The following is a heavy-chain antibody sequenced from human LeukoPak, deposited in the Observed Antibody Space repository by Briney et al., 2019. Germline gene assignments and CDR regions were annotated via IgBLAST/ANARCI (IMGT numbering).Heavy chain of an antibody. D-gene: IGHD1-14*01. CDR1: GGSISSGSYY. CDR3: TRAPRKAWFDP. CDR2: IYTSGST. J-gene: IGHJ5*02. V-gene: IGHV4-61*02. Sequence: PSQTLSLTCTVSGGSISSGSYYWSWIRQPAGKGLEWIGRIYTSGSTNYNPSLKSRVTMSVDTSRNQFSLRLTSVTAADTAVYYCTRAPRKAWFDPWGQGTLVTVSS.